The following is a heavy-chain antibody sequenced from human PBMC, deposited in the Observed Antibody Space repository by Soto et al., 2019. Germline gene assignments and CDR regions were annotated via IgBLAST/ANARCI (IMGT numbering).Heavy chain of an antibody. V-gene: IGHV3-30-3*01. D-gene: IGHD1-26*01. CDR1: GFTFSSYA. CDR2: ISYDGSNK. CDR3: ARDPTQEAGAVDY. Sequence: QVQLVESGGGVVQPGRSLRLSCAASGFTFSSYAMHWVRQAPGKGLEWVAVISYDGSNKYYADSVKGRFTISRDNSKNTLYLQMNSLRAEDTAVYYCARDPTQEAGAVDYWGQGTLVTVSS. J-gene: IGHJ4*02.